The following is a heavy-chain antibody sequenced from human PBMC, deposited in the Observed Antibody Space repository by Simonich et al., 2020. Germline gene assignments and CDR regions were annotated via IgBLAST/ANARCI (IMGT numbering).Heavy chain of an antibody. D-gene: IGHD7-27*01. V-gene: IGHV1-2*06. CDR2: INPNSGGT. J-gene: IGHJ4*02. CDR1: GYTFTVYY. CDR3: ASGWDWGFSHMSDY. Sequence: QVQLVQSGAEVKKPGASVKVSCTASGYTFTVYYMPLVRHAPGQGLEWMGRINPNSGGTNYAQKFKGRVTMTRDTSISPAYMELSRLRSDDTAVYYCASGWDWGFSHMSDYWGQGTLVTVSS.